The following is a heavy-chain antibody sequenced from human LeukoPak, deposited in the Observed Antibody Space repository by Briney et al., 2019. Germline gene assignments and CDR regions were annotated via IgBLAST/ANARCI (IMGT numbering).Heavy chain of an antibody. Sequence: ASVKVSCEASGYTFTGYYMHWVRQAPGQGLEWMGWVNPNSGGTNYAQKFQGRVTMTRDTSISTAYMELSRLRSDDTAVYYCARLSGYETFDYWGQGTLVTVSS. CDR1: GYTFTGYY. V-gene: IGHV1-2*02. CDR3: ARLSGYETFDY. J-gene: IGHJ4*02. CDR2: VNPNSGGT. D-gene: IGHD5-12*01.